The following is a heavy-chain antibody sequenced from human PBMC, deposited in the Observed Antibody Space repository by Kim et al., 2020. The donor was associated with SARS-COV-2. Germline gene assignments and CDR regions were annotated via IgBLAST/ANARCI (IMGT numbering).Heavy chain of an antibody. D-gene: IGHD3-3*01. CDR2: ISYDGSNK. CDR1: GFTFSSYG. CDR3: AKDLRVWEWLPYFDY. J-gene: IGHJ4*02. Sequence: GGSLRLSCAASGFTFSSYGMHWVRQAPGKGLEWVAVISYDGSNKYYADSVKGRFTISRDNSKNTLYLQMNSLRAEDTAVYYCAKDLRVWEWLPYFDYWGQGTLVTVSS. V-gene: IGHV3-30*18.